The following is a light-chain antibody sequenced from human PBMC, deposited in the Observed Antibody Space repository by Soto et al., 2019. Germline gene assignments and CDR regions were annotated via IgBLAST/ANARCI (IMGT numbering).Light chain of an antibody. CDR2: EVS. Sequence: QSALTQPPSASGSPGQSVTISCTGTSSDLGAYNYVSWYQQHPGKAPKLMIYEVSKRPSGVPDRLSGSKSGNTASLTVSGLQTEDEDDYYCSSNAGTNNLGLFGGGTKLTVL. CDR1: SSDLGAYNY. J-gene: IGLJ2*01. V-gene: IGLV2-8*01. CDR3: SSNAGTNNLGL.